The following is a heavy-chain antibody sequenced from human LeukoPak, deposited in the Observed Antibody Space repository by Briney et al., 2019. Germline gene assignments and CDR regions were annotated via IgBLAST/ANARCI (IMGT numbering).Heavy chain of an antibody. D-gene: IGHD3-22*01. Sequence: GGSLRLSCAASGFTFSSYAMHWVRQAPGKGLEWVAVISYDGSNKYYADSVKGRFTISRDNSKNTLYLQMNSLRAEDTAVYYCARVDPYYYDSSGYLDYWGQGTLVTVSS. CDR3: ARVDPYYYDSSGYLDY. J-gene: IGHJ4*02. CDR1: GFTFSSYA. V-gene: IGHV3-30-3*01. CDR2: ISYDGSNK.